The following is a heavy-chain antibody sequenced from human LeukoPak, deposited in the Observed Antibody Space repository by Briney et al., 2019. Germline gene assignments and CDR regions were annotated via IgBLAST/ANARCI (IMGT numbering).Heavy chain of an antibody. CDR2: IYYSGST. V-gene: IGHV4-59*01. CDR3: ARDHIAVAGYYMDV. CDR1: GGSISSYY. Sequence: SETLSLTCTVSGGSISSYYWSWIRQPPGKGLEWIGYIYYSGSTNYNPSLKSRVTISVDTSKNQFSLKLSSVTAADTAVYYCARDHIAVAGYYMDVWGKGTTVTVSS. J-gene: IGHJ6*03. D-gene: IGHD6-19*01.